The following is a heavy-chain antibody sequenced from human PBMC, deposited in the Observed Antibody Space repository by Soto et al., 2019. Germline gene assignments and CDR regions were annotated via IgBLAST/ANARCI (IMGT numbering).Heavy chain of an antibody. CDR3: ARTTMISDGGVFESIYGSCDR. D-gene: IGHD3-16*02. Sequence: QVQLQESGPGLVKPSQTLSLTCSVSGGSISGGYNWSWLRKHPGKGLEWIGYIYFSGSTDYNPSLTSRLTRSVDTSRNQFSLKLRSVTAADTAVYYCARTTMISDGGVFESIYGSCDRWGRGTLVCVSS. CDR2: IYFSGST. CDR1: GGSISGGYN. V-gene: IGHV4-31*03. J-gene: IGHJ2*01.